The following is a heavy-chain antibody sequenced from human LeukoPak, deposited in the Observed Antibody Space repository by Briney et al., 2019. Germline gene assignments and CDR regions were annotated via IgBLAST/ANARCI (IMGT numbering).Heavy chain of an antibody. CDR3: ARGHYPPRWCFDL. D-gene: IGHD3-10*01. J-gene: IGHJ2*01. V-gene: IGHV4-34*01. CDR2: IIETGNT. CDR1: GGSFSSYS. Sequence: SETLSLTCGVFGGSFSSYSWTWTWIRQTPGQGLEWIGEIIETGNTHYNPALESRVIIHMDTYKYQFSLKLTSVTAADTAVYYCARGHYPPRWCFDLWGRGTMVTVSS.